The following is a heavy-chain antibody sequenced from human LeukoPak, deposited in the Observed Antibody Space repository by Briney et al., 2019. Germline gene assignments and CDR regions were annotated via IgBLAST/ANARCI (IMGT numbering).Heavy chain of an antibody. D-gene: IGHD5-24*01. CDR2: IGIDSGNT. CDR1: GFTFSDYS. V-gene: IGHV3-48*01. J-gene: IGHJ4*02. Sequence: GGSLLLSCAASGFTFSDYSMNGVRPAPGKGLEWISYIGIDSGNTNYADSVKGRFTISGDKAKNSLYLQMNSLRVEDTAVYYCARDYKYAFDNWGQGTLVTVSS. CDR3: ARDYKYAFDN.